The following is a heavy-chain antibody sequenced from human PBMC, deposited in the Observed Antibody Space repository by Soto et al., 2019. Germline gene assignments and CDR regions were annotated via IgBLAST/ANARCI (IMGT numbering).Heavy chain of an antibody. J-gene: IGHJ3*02. CDR1: GFTFSSYG. D-gene: IGHD3-16*01. Sequence: PGGSLRLSCAASGFTFSSYGMHWVRQAPGKGLEWVAVISYDGSNKYYADSVKGRFTISRDNSKNTLYLQMNSLRAEDTAVYYCAKDQGDDYVGWSYVLIVGAFDIWGQGTMVTVS. V-gene: IGHV3-30*18. CDR2: ISYDGSNK. CDR3: AKDQGDDYVGWSYVLIVGAFDI.